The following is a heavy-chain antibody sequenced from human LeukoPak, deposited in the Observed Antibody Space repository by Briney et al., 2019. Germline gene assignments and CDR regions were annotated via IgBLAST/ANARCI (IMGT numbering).Heavy chain of an antibody. D-gene: IGHD4-11*01. CDR1: GFTFSHYW. CDR3: GRDNNYKVDV. CDR2: IKSDGSIT. V-gene: IGHV3-74*01. J-gene: IGHJ6*04. Sequence: PGGSLRLSCATSGFTFSHYWMLWARQAPGKGLVWVSNIKSDGSITNYADSVRGRFTISRDNAKNILYLQINSLRAEDTAVYYCGRDNNYKVDVWGKGTTVTVSS.